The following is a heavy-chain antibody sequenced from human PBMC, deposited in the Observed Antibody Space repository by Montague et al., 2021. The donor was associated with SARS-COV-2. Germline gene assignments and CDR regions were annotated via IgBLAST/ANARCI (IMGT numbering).Heavy chain of an antibody. Sequence: TLSLTSTVSGDSITSKTHYWDWVRQPAGKGLEWIGRLLTSGATSFNPSLKSRLTISRDTSKNEFYLKLSSVTAADTAVYYCARDSPHFDFWRGHYGDKYYMDIWGKGTTVTVS. J-gene: IGHJ6*03. CDR1: GDSITSKTHY. CDR3: ARDSPHFDFWRGHYGDKYYMDI. V-gene: IGHV4-61*02. D-gene: IGHD3-3*01. CDR2: LLTSGAT.